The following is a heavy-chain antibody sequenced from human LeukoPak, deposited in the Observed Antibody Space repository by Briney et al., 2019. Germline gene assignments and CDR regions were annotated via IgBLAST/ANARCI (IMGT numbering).Heavy chain of an antibody. D-gene: IGHD1-26*01. CDR2: IYYSGST. CDR3: ARGYSGSYGRFDY. CDR1: GGSISSYY. V-gene: IGHV4-59*01. J-gene: IGHJ4*02. Sequence: PSETLSLTCTVSGGSISSYYWSWIRRPPGKGLEWIGYIYYSGSTSYNPSLKSRVTISVDTSKNQFSLKLSSVTAADTAVYYCARGYSGSYGRFDYWGQGTLVTVSS.